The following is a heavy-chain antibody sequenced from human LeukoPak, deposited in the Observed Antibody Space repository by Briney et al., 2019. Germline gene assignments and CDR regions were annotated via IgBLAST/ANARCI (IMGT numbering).Heavy chain of an antibody. CDR2: ISGSGGST. J-gene: IGHJ4*02. CDR3: ARSFSGWANFDN. Sequence: GGSLRLSCAASGFTFSSYAMSWVRQAPGKGLEWVSGISGSGGSTYYADSVKGRLTISRDNSKNTLYLQMNSVRAEDTAVYYCARSFSGWANFDNWGRGTLVTVSS. D-gene: IGHD6-19*01. CDR1: GFTFSSYA. V-gene: IGHV3-23*01.